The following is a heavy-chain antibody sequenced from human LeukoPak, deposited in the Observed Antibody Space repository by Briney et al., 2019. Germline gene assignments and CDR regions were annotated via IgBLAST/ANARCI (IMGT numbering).Heavy chain of an antibody. V-gene: IGHV5-51*03. J-gene: IGHJ4*02. CDR3: ARPHIAAAGKETYYFDY. D-gene: IGHD6-13*01. CDR2: IYPGDSDT. CDR1: GYSFSSYW. Sequence: PGESLKLSCKGSGYSFSSYWIGWVRQMPGKGLEWMGIIYPGDSDTIYSPSFQGQVTISADKSISTAYLQWSSLKASDTAMYYCARPHIAAAGKETYYFDYWGQGTLVTVSS.